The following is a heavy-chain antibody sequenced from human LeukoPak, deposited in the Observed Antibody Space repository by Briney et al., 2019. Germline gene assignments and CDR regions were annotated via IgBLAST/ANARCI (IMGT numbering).Heavy chain of an antibody. Sequence: GGSLRLSCAASAFSLNAYNMNWVRQAPGKGLEWVSSISYTGTYIYYADSVKGRFTISRDNSKNMLYLQMNTLTAEDSAIYFCAKDFEFKWQQPSDHWGQGTPVTVSS. CDR2: ISYTGTYI. J-gene: IGHJ4*02. V-gene: IGHV3-21*04. CDR1: AFSLNAYN. D-gene: IGHD1/OR15-1a*01. CDR3: AKDFEFKWQQPSDH.